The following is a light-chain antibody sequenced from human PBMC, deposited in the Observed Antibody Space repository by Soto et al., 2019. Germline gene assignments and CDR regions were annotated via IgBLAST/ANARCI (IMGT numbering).Light chain of an antibody. CDR2: DVS. J-gene: IGKJ5*01. Sequence: AIRVTQSPSSLSASVGDRVTITCLASQDIRGALAWYQQKPGKPPKLVIYDVSTLENGVPSRFSGDSSGTQFTLTISGLQPEDFGTYYCQQFNSYPVTLGHGTRLDIK. V-gene: IGKV1-13*02. CDR1: QDIRGA. CDR3: QQFNSYPVT.